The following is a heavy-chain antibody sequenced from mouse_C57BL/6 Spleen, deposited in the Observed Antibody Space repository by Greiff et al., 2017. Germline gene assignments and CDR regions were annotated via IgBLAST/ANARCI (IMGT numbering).Heavy chain of an antibody. D-gene: IGHD2-2*01. Sequence: QVQLKESGAELARPGASVKLSCKASGYTFTSYGISWVKQRTGQGLEWIGEIYPRSGNTYYNEKFKGKATLTADKSSSTAYMELRSLTSEDSAVYFCARLGGYGGRGYWGQGTTLTVSS. CDR2: IYPRSGNT. V-gene: IGHV1-81*01. CDR1: GYTFTSYG. CDR3: ARLGGYGGRGY. J-gene: IGHJ2*01.